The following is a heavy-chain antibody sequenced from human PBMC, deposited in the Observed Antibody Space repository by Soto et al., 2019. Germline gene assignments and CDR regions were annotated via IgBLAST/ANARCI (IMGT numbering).Heavy chain of an antibody. CDR3: ARNSYQYCFDY. CDR1: GGSSSSSNW. J-gene: IGHJ4*02. D-gene: IGHD2-2*01. CDR2: IYHSGST. V-gene: IGHV4-4*02. Sequence: QVQLQESGPGLVKPSGTLSLTCAVSGGSSSSSNWWSWVRQPTGKGLEWIGEIYHSGSTNNNPPLKSRVTISVDQSKNPFSLTLSSVTAADTAVYYCARNSYQYCFDYWGQGTLVTVSS.